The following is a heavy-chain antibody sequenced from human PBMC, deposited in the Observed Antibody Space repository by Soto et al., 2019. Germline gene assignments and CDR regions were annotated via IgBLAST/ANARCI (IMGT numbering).Heavy chain of an antibody. V-gene: IGHV4-34*01. CDR3: ARGYAVNWHTPHY. Sequence: QVQLQQWGAGLLKPSETLSLTCAVYDGSFSGFYWSWIRQPPGKGLEWIGEINHIGITNYNPSLKRRVTISVDTSKNQSSLKLNSMTAADTAVYYCARGYAVNWHTPHYWGQGTLVTVSS. J-gene: IGHJ4*02. CDR1: DGSFSGFY. CDR2: INHIGIT. D-gene: IGHD4-4*01.